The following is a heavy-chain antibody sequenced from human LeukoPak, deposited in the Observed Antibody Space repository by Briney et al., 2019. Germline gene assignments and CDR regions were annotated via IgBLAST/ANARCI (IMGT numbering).Heavy chain of an antibody. D-gene: IGHD3-3*01. CDR3: AKTPDYDFWSGNFDN. Sequence: GGSLRLSCAASGFTFSSYAMSWVRQAPGKGLEWVSAISGSGGSTYYADSVEGRFTISRDNSKNTLYLQMNSLRAEDTAVYYCAKTPDYDFWSGNFDNWGQGTLVTVSS. CDR2: ISGSGGST. V-gene: IGHV3-23*01. CDR1: GFTFSSYA. J-gene: IGHJ4*02.